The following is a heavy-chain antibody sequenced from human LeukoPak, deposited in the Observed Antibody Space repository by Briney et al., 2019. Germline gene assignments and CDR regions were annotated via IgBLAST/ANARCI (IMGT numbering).Heavy chain of an antibody. Sequence: SVKVSCKASGGTFSSYAISWVRQAPGQGLEWMGGIIPIFGTANYAQKFQGRVTITADESTSTAYMEPSSLRAEDTAVYYCARLLQLEREVVFDYWGQGTLVTVSS. V-gene: IGHV1-69*13. J-gene: IGHJ4*02. CDR2: IIPIFGTA. CDR1: GGTFSSYA. D-gene: IGHD1-1*01. CDR3: ARLLQLEREVVFDY.